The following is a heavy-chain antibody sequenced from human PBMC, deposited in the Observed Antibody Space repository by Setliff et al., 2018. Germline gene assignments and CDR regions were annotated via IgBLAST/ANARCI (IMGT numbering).Heavy chain of an antibody. J-gene: IGHJ6*02. V-gene: IGHV4-39*07. CDR2: IYYSGST. D-gene: IGHD1-26*01. CDR3: ARSSYSGSYLNV. CDR1: GGSISSSSYY. Sequence: PSETLSLTCTVSGGSISSSSYYWGWIRQPPGKGLEWIGSIYYSGSTYYNPSLKSRVTISADTSKNQFSLKLSSVTAADTAVYYCARSSYSGSYLNVWGQGTTVTVSS.